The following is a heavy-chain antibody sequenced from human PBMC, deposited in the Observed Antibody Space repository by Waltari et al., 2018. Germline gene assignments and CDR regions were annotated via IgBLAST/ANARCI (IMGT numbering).Heavy chain of an antibody. J-gene: IGHJ6*02. CDR1: GFSLSTSGVG. D-gene: IGHD2-15*01. Sequence: QITLKESGPTLVKPTQTLTLPCTFSGFSLSTSGVGVGWIRQPPGKALEWLALIYWNDAKRYSPSLKSRLTITKDTSKNQVVLTMTNMDPVDTATYDCAHMTPHYYYYGMDVWGQGTTVTVSS. V-gene: IGHV2-5*01. CDR2: IYWNDAK. CDR3: AHMTPHYYYYGMDV.